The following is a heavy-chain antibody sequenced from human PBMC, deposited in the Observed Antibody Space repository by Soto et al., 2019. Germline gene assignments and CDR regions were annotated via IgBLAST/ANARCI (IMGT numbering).Heavy chain of an antibody. CDR3: ARSLHNIVVVPAAMDY. Sequence: GESLKISCKGSGYSFTSYWIGWGRQMPGKGLEGMGIIYPGDSDTRYSPSFQGQVTISADKSNSPAYLQWSILKASDTAMYYGARSLHNIVVVPAAMDYWGQGTLVTVSS. CDR1: GYSFTSYW. D-gene: IGHD2-2*01. J-gene: IGHJ4*02. CDR2: IYPGDSDT. V-gene: IGHV5-51*01.